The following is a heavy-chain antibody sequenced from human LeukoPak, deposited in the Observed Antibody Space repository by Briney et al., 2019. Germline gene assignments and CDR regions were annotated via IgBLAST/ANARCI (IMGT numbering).Heavy chain of an antibody. CDR1: GYTFTSYD. Sequence: ASVKVSCKASGYTFTSYDINWVRQATGQGLEWMGWMNPNSGNTGYAQKFQGRVTITRNTSISTAYMELSSLRSEDTAVYYCARGAITIFGVVINNWFDPWGQGTLVTVSS. CDR3: ARGAITIFGVVINNWFDP. D-gene: IGHD3-3*01. V-gene: IGHV1-8*03. CDR2: MNPNSGNT. J-gene: IGHJ5*02.